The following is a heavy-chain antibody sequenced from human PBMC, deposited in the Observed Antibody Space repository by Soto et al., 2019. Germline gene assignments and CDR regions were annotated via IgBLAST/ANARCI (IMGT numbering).Heavy chain of an antibody. CDR3: ARGRIAVAGPPPTHFDY. CDR1: GYTFTSYA. CDR2: INAGNGNT. J-gene: IGHJ4*02. V-gene: IGHV1-3*01. Sequence: ASVKVSCKASGYTFTSYAMHWVRQAPGQRLEWMGWINAGNGNTKYSQKFQGRVTTTRDTSASTAYMELSSLRSEDTAVYYCARGRIAVAGPPPTHFDYWGQGTLVTVSS. D-gene: IGHD6-19*01.